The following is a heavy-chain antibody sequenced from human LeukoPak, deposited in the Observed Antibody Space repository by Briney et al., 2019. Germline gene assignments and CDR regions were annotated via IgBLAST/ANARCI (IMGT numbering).Heavy chain of an antibody. Sequence: PGGSLRLSCSASGFTFSSYAMHWVRQAPGKGLEYVSAISSSGSGTYYADSVKGRFIISRDNSKNTLYPQMSSLRAEDTAVYYCVKRIDTYGMDVWGQGTTVTVSS. J-gene: IGHJ6*02. CDR1: GFTFSSYA. CDR3: VKRIDTYGMDV. V-gene: IGHV3-64D*06. CDR2: ISSSGSGT. D-gene: IGHD2/OR15-2a*01.